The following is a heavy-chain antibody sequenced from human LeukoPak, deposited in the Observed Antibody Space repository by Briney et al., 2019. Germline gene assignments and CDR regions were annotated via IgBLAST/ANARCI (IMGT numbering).Heavy chain of an antibody. CDR2: TKEDGSEK. D-gene: IGHD4-17*01. CDR1: GFTFCNYW. V-gene: IGHV3-7*03. J-gene: IGHJ4*02. CDR3: AKVVGRYGDPRFDY. Sequence: GGSLSLSCAASGFTFCNYWMSWVPQAPGKGLEWVANTKEDGSEKYYVDSVKGRFTISRDNARNSLYLQMNSLRAEDTAVYYCAKVVGRYGDPRFDYWGQGTLVTVSS.